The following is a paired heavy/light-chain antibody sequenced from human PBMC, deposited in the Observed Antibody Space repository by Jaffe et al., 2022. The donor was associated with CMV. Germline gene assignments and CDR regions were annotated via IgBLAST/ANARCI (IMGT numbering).Light chain of an antibody. Sequence: DIVMTQSPDSLAVSLGERATVNCKSSQSVLYSSNNRNYLAWYQQKPGQPPKLLIYWASTRESGVPDRFSGSGSGTDFTLTISSLQAEDVAVYYCQQYYTLPLTFGGGTKVEIK. CDR1: QSVLYSSNNRNY. V-gene: IGKV4-1*01. J-gene: IGKJ4*01. CDR3: QQYYTLPLT. CDR2: WAS.
Heavy chain of an antibody. J-gene: IGHJ2*01. CDR2: IYYSGTT. CDR3: ARGSRTTMASWYFDR. Sequence: QLQLQESGPGVVKPSETLSLTCTVSGGSISSSSYFWGWIRQPPGKGLEWMGYIYYSGTTSYNSSLNSRVTISADTSRNQFSLKLRSVTAADTAVYYCARGSRTTMASWYFDRWGRGTLVTVSS. D-gene: IGHD2-2*01. CDR1: GGSISSSSYF. V-gene: IGHV4-39*01.